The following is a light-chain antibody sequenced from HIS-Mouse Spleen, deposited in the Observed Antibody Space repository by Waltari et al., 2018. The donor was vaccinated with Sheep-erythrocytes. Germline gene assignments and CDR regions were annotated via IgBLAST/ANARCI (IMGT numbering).Light chain of an antibody. J-gene: IGKJ4*01. CDR2: WAS. CDR1: QSVLYSSNNKNY. V-gene: IGKV4-1*01. CDR3: QQYYSTLT. Sequence: DIVMTQSPDSLAVSLGERATINCKSSQSVLYSSNNKNYLAWYQQKPGQPPKLLIYWASTRECGVPDRVSGSGSGTDFTLTISSLQAEDVAVYYCQQYYSTLTFGGGTKVEIK.